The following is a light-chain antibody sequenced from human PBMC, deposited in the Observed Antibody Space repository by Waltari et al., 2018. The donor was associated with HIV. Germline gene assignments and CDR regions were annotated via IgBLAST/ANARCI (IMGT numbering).Light chain of an antibody. CDR1: SSDVRSYKF. CDR2: EGT. Sequence: QSALTQPASVSGSPGQSITISCTGTSSDVRSYKFVSWYQQHPGKAPKFMIYEGTKRPSGVSNRFSGSKSGNTASLTISGLQAEDEADYHCCSYAGNNTLVFGGGTKLTVI. CDR3: CSYAGNNTLV. J-gene: IGLJ3*02. V-gene: IGLV2-23*01.